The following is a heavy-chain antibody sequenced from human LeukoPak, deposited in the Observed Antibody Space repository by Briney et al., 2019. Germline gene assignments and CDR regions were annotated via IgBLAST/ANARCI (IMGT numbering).Heavy chain of an antibody. CDR3: ARDPTGSGSNWYFDL. J-gene: IGHJ2*01. CDR1: GFTVSSNY. CDR2: ISYDGSNK. V-gene: IGHV3-30-3*01. D-gene: IGHD4-17*01. Sequence: GGSLRLSCAASGFTVSSNYMSWVRQAPGKGLEWVAVISYDGSNKYYADSVKGRFTISRDNSKNTLYLQMNSLRAEDTAVYYCARDPTGSGSNWYFDLWGRGTLVTVSS.